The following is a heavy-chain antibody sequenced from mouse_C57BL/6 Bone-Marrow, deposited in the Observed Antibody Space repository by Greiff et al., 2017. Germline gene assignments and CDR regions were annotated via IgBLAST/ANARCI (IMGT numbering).Heavy chain of an antibody. D-gene: IGHD2-3*01. J-gene: IGHJ3*01. Sequence: VKQSCKASGYTFTSYWMQWVKQRPGQGLEWIGEIDPSDSYTNYNQKFKGKATLTVDTSSSTAYMQLSSLTSEDSAVYYCARQGLLRGAYWGQGTLVTVSA. CDR1: GYTFTSYW. V-gene: IGHV1-50*01. CDR3: ARQGLLRGAY. CDR2: IDPSDSYT.